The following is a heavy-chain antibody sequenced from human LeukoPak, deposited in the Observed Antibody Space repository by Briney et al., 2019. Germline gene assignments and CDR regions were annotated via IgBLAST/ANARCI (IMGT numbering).Heavy chain of an antibody. CDR2: IHYSGSV. D-gene: IGHD3-10*01. Sequence: PSETLSLTCAVYGRSFSGYYWTWIRQPPGKGLEWIGEIHYSGSVTYNPSLETRVTISVDTSKNQFSLRINSVTAADTAVYYCARGQWFRAFWSRGTPVTVSS. CDR1: GRSFSGYY. CDR3: ARGQWFRAF. V-gene: IGHV4-34*01. J-gene: IGHJ4*02.